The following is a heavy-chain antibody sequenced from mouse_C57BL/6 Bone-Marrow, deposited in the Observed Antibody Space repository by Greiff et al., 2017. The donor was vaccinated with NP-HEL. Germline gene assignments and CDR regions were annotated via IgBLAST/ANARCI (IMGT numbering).Heavy chain of an antibody. V-gene: IGHV1-82*01. CDR1: GYAFSSSW. CDR3: ARATPGGFDY. D-gene: IGHD1-1*01. J-gene: IGHJ2*01. Sequence: QVQLQQSGPELVKPGASVKISCKASGYAFSSSWMNWVKQRPGKGLEWIGRIYPGDGDTNYNGKFKGKATLTADKSSSTAYMQLSSLTSEDSAVYYCARATPGGFDYWGQGTTLTVSS. CDR2: IYPGDGDT.